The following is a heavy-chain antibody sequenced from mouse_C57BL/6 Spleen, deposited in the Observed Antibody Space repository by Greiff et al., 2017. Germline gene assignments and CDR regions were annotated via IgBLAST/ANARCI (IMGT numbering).Heavy chain of an antibody. J-gene: IGHJ4*01. Sequence: EVQLVESEGGLVQPGSSMKLSCTASGFTFSDYYMAWVRQVPEKGLEWVANINYDGSSTYYLDSLKSRFIISRDNAKNILYLQMSSLKSEDTATYYCARDYYSNYVGAMDYWGQGTSVTVSS. CDR3: ARDYYSNYVGAMDY. CDR1: GFTFSDYY. V-gene: IGHV5-16*01. D-gene: IGHD2-5*01. CDR2: INYDGSST.